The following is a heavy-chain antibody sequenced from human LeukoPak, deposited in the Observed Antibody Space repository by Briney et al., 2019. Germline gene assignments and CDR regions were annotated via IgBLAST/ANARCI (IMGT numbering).Heavy chain of an antibody. CDR2: INTNTGNP. CDR1: GYTFTSYA. J-gene: IGHJ5*02. V-gene: IGHV7-4-1*02. CDR3: ARDLLGYCSSTSCYNWFDP. Sequence: ASVTVSCTASGYTFTSYAMNWVRQAPGQGLEWMGWINTNTGNPTYAQGFTGRFVFSLDTSVSTAYLQISSLKAEDTAVYYCARDLLGYCSSTSCYNWFDPWGQGTLVTVSS. D-gene: IGHD2-2*01.